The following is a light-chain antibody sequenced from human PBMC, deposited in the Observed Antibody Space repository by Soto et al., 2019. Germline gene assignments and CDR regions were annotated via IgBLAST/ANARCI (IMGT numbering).Light chain of an antibody. V-gene: IGKV3-11*01. CDR3: QHRSNWPWT. CDR1: QSVSSY. Sequence: EIVLTQSPATLSLSPVERATLSCRASQSVSSYLAWYQQKPGQAPRLLIYDASNRATGIPARFSGSGSGTDFTLTISSLEPEDFALYYCQHRSNWPWTFGQGTKVEIK. CDR2: DAS. J-gene: IGKJ1*01.